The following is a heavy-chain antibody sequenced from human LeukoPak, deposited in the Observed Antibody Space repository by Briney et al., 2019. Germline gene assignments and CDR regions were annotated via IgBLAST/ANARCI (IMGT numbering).Heavy chain of an antibody. CDR2: INPSGGST. D-gene: IGHD6-19*01. Sequence: GASVKVSCKASGYTFTSYYMHWVRQAPGQGLEWMGIINPSGGSTSYAQKFQGRVTMTRDTSTSTVYMELSSLRSEDTAVYYCARVQKGPAVAGNPNYYYYGMDVWGQGTTVTVSS. J-gene: IGHJ6*02. CDR3: ARVQKGPAVAGNPNYYYYGMDV. CDR1: GYTFTSYY. V-gene: IGHV1-46*01.